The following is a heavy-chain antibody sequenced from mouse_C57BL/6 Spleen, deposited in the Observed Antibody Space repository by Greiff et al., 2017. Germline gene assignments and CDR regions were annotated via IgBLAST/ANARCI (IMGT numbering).Heavy chain of an antibody. CDR3: TNYGY. D-gene: IGHD2-4*01. J-gene: IGHJ2*01. V-gene: IGHV1-15*01. CDR2: IDPETGGT. CDR1: GYTFTDYE. Sequence: QVHVKQSGAELVRPGASVTLSCKASGYTFTDYEMHWVKQTPVHGLEWIGAIDPETGGTAYNQKFKGKAILTADKSSSTAYMELRSLTSEDSAVYYCTNYGYWGQGTTLTVAS.